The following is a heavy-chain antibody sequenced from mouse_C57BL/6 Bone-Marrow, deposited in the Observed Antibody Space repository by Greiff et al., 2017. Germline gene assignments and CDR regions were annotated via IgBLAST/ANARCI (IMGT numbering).Heavy chain of an antibody. J-gene: IGHJ1*03. Sequence: VQLQQSGPELVKPGASVKISCKASGYSFTDYNMNWVQQSNGKSLEWFGVINPNYGTTSYNQKFKGKATLTVDQSSSTAYMQLNSLTSEDSAVYYCARSYDYDGYFDVWGTGTTVTVSS. CDR1: GYSFTDYN. D-gene: IGHD2-4*01. CDR2: INPNYGTT. V-gene: IGHV1-39*01. CDR3: ARSYDYDGYFDV.